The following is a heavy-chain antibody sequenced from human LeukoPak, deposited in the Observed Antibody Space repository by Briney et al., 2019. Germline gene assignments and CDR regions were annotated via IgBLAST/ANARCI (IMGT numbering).Heavy chain of an antibody. Sequence: SETPSLTCTVSGGSISSYYWSWIRQPPGKGLEWIGYIYYSGSTNYNPSLKSRVTISVDTSKNQFSLKLSSVTAADTAVYYCAREDRRYSYGNLDYWGQGTLVTVSS. J-gene: IGHJ4*02. V-gene: IGHV4-59*01. CDR1: GGSISSYY. CDR3: AREDRRYSYGNLDY. CDR2: IYYSGST. D-gene: IGHD5-18*01.